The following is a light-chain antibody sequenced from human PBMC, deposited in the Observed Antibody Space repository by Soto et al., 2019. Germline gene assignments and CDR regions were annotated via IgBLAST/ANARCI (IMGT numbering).Light chain of an antibody. CDR1: QSINNW. CDR2: KAS. V-gene: IGKV1-5*03. CDR3: QHYNSYPYT. Sequence: DIQMTQSPSTLSASVGDRVTITCRASQSINNWLAWYQQKPGKAPKLLIYKASGLESGVPSRFSGSGSGTEFTLTISSLLPDDFATYYCQHYNSYPYTFGRGTNLEIK. J-gene: IGKJ2*01.